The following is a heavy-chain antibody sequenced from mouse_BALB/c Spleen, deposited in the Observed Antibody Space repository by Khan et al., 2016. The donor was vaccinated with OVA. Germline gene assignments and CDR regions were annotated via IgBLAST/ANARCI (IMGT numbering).Heavy chain of an antibody. CDR2: ISSGGDYT. V-gene: IGHV5-6*01. CDR1: GFTFSSYS. Sequence: DVQLVESGGDLVKPGGSLKLSCAASGFTFSSYSMSWVRQTPDKRLEWVASISSGGDYTYYPASVKGRFTISRDNAKNTLYLQMSDLKSEDTAMYYCVDHLTGSFAYWGQGTLVTVSA. J-gene: IGHJ3*01. D-gene: IGHD4-1*01. CDR3: VDHLTGSFAY.